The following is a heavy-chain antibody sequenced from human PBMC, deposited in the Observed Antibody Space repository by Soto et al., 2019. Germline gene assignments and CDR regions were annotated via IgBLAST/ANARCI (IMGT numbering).Heavy chain of an antibody. D-gene: IGHD2-2*01. CDR3: ARLGCSSTSCYAGGDAFDI. CDR2: IYHSGST. V-gene: IGHV4-4*02. CDR1: SGSISSSNW. Sequence: QVQLQESGPGLVKPSGTLSLTCAVSSGSISSSNWWSWVRQPPGKGLEWIGGIYHSGSTNYNPSLKSRVTISIDKTKNQFSLKLSSVTAADTAVYYCARLGCSSTSCYAGGDAFDIWGQGTMVTVSS. J-gene: IGHJ3*02.